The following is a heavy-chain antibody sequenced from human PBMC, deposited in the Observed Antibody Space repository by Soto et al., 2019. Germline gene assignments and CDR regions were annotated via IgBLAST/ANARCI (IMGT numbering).Heavy chain of an antibody. CDR1: GYTLTELS. CDR2: FDPEDGET. V-gene: IGHV1-24*01. D-gene: IGHD3-10*01. Sequence: QVQLVQSGAEVKKPGASVKVSCKVSGYTLTELSMHWVRQAPGKGLEWMGGFDPEDGETIYAQKFQGGVTMTEDASTDTGYIERSSVRSENTAVYYCATDWGITIVRGARFDSWGQGTLVTVSS. J-gene: IGHJ4*02. CDR3: ATDWGITIVRGARFDS.